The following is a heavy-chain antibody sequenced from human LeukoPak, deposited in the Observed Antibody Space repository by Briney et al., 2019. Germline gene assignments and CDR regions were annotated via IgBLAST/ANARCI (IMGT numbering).Heavy chain of an antibody. J-gene: IGHJ4*02. V-gene: IGHV3-23*01. D-gene: IGHD2-21*02. CDR3: AKDRVVVTAPLDY. Sequence: PGGSLRLSCAASGFTFSRFAMSWVRQAPGKGLEWVSGISTSGGTTHYADSVKGRFTISRDNSKNTLYLQMNSLRAEDTAVYYCAKDRVVVTAPLDYWGQGTLVTVSS. CDR2: ISTSGGTT. CDR1: GFTFSRFA.